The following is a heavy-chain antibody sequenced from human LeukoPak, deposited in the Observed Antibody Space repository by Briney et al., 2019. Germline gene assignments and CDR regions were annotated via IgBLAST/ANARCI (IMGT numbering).Heavy chain of an antibody. D-gene: IGHD2-2*01. Sequence: SVTVSCKASGGTFSSYAISWVRQAPGQGLEWMGGIIPIFGTANYAQKFQGRVTITADESTSTAYMELSSLKSEDTAVYYCARDLVPAGDYYYYGMDVWGQGTTVTVSS. J-gene: IGHJ6*02. CDR1: GGTFSSYA. V-gene: IGHV1-69*13. CDR3: ARDLVPAGDYYYYGMDV. CDR2: IIPIFGTA.